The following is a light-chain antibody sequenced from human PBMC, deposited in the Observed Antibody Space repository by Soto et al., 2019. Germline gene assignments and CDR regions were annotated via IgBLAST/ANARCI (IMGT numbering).Light chain of an antibody. CDR2: GAS. V-gene: IGKV3-15*01. Sequence: EIVMTQSPATLSVSPGERATLSCRASQSVSSDLAWYHQKPGQAPRLLIYGASTRATGIPARFSGSGSGTEFTLTSNSLQSEDFAVYYGQQYNNWPRTFGQGTKVEIK. CDR3: QQYNNWPRT. J-gene: IGKJ1*01. CDR1: QSVSSD.